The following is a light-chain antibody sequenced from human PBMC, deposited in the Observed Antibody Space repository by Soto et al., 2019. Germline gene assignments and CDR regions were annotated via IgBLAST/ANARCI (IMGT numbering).Light chain of an antibody. Sequence: DIQLTQSPSFLSASVGDRVTITCRASQDLTTSLTWYQQSPGRAPKLLIYRASTLQNGVPSRFSGSGSGTEFTLTISSPQPEDSATYFCQQLASFPLTYGGGTKVEIK. J-gene: IGKJ4*01. V-gene: IGKV1-9*01. CDR1: QDLTTS. CDR3: QQLASFPLT. CDR2: RAS.